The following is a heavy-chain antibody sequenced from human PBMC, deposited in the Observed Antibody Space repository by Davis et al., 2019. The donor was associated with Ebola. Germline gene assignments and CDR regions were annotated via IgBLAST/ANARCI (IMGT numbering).Heavy chain of an antibody. Sequence: PSETLSLTCTVSGGSISSSSYYWGWIRQPPGKGLEWIGSIYYSGSTYYNPSLKSRVTISVDTSKNQFSLKLSSVTAADTAVYYCARGFGVWYSSGWYFDLWGRGTLVTVSS. CDR1: GGSISSSSYY. CDR2: IYYSGST. CDR3: ARGFGVWYSSGWYFDL. V-gene: IGHV4-39*07. D-gene: IGHD6-19*01. J-gene: IGHJ2*01.